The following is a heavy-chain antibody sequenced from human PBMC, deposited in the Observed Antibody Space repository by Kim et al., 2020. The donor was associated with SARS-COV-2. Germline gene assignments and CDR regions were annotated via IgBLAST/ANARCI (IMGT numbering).Heavy chain of an antibody. J-gene: IGHJ4*02. D-gene: IGHD4-17*01. V-gene: IGHV3-15*01. CDR3: TTSIDDFGMDD. Sequence: TDHSATVKGNFTISRDDQKNTLYLQMNSLKTGDTAVYYCTTSIDDFGMDDWGQGTLVTVSS. CDR2: T.